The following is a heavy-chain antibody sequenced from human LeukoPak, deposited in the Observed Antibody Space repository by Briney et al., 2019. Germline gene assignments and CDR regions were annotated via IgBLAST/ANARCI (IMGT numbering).Heavy chain of an antibody. CDR1: GYTFTSYG. CDR2: ISAYNGNT. J-gene: IGHJ6*03. CDR3: ARSPRQASYYYYYYMDV. V-gene: IGHV1-18*01. Sequence: ASVKVSCKASGYTFTSYGISWVRQAPRQGLEWMGWISAYNGNTNYAQKLQGRVTMTTDTSTSTAYMELRSLRSDDTAVYYYARSPRQASYYYYYYMDVWGKGTTVTVSS.